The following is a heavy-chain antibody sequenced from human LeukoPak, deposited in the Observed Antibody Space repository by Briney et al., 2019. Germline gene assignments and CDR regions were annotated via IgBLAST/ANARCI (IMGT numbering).Heavy chain of an antibody. D-gene: IGHD3-10*01. CDR1: GYTLTELS. J-gene: IGHJ6*02. CDR2: IIPIFGTA. CDR3: ATENVGGSPFTSSYGMDV. V-gene: IGHV1-69*13. Sequence: SVKVSCRVSGYTLTELSMHWVRQAPGKGLEWMGGIIPIFGTANYAQKFQGRVTITADESTSTAYMELSSLRSDDTAVYYCATENVGGSPFTSSYGMDVWGQGTTVTVSS.